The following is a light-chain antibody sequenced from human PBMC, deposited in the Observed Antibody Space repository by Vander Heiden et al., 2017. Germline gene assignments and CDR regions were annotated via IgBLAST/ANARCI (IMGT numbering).Light chain of an antibody. J-gene: IGLJ2*01. V-gene: IGLV3-1*01. CDR1: KLGDKY. Sequence: SYELTQPRSASVSPGQTASITCSGDKLGDKYACWYQQKPGQSPVLVIYQDSKRPSGIPERFSGSNSGNTATLTISGTQAMDEADYYCQAWDSSVVVFGGGTKLTVL. CDR2: QDS. CDR3: QAWDSSVVV.